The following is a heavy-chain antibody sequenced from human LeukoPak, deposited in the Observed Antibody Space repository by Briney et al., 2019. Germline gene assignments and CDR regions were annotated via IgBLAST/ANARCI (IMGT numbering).Heavy chain of an antibody. CDR2: IYSSGIT. Sequence: SETLSLTCSVSGGSISSYYWTWIRQPPGKGLEWIGYIYSSGITNYNPSLKSRVPISVDTSKNQYSLKLSSVTAADTAVYYCARASWPPLSWFDPWGQGTLVTVSS. J-gene: IGHJ5*02. V-gene: IGHV4-59*12. CDR1: GGSISSYY. D-gene: IGHD5-12*01. CDR3: ARASWPPLSWFDP.